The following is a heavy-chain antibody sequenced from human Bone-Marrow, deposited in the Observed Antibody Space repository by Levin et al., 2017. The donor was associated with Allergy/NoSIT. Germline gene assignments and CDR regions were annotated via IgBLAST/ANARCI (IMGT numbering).Heavy chain of an antibody. CDR2: IDWDDDK. CDR3: ARMRFRRYGSRVYRLDYDGMDV. J-gene: IGHJ6*02. D-gene: IGHD2-8*01. V-gene: IGHV2-70*11. Sequence: SGPTLVKPTQTLTLTCTFSGFSLTTSGMSVNWIRPPPGKALEWLARIDWDDDKYYSTSLTTRLTISKDTSKNQVVLTMTNLDAVDTATYYCARMRFRRYGSRVYRLDYDGMDVWGQGTTVTGSS. CDR1: GFSLTTSGMS.